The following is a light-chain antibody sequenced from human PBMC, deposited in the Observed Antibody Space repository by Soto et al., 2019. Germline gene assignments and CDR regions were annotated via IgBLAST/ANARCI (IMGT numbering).Light chain of an antibody. J-gene: IGKJ2*01. Sequence: DIQMTQSPASLSASVGDRVTITCRASQSISSFLNWYQQKPGKAPKFLIYATSSVQSDVPSRFSGSGSGTDFTLTINSLQPEDFATYFCQQSFDTPVTFGQGTKVDIK. CDR1: QSISSF. CDR3: QQSFDTPVT. CDR2: ATS. V-gene: IGKV1-39*01.